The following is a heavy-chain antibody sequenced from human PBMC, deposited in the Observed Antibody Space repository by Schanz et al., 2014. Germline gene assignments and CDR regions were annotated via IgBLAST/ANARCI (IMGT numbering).Heavy chain of an antibody. CDR2: IFTGGSS. J-gene: IGHJ4*02. D-gene: IGHD3-3*01. CDR1: GDSMKSHY. Sequence: QVQLRESGPRLVKPSETLSLNCTVSGDSMKSHYWTWIRQPAGQGLEWVGRIFTGGSSDYNRSFKSRITMSIDTSKKYLSWTLNSVTAADTAFYFCARVSRGGVFDFWGPGILVTVSS. CDR3: ARVSRGGVFDF. V-gene: IGHV4-4*07.